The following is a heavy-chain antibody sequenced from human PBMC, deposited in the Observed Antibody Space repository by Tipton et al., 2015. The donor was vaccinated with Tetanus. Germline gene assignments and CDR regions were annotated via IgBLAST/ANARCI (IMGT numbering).Heavy chain of an antibody. CDR2: IYYTGST. D-gene: IGHD2-21*01. J-gene: IGHJ6*02. CDR3: ARLTGHSMDVVDYYYFGMDV. CDR1: GGSMNSYY. V-gene: IGHV4-59*01. Sequence: TLSLTCTVSGGSMNSYYWSWIRQPPGKGLEWTGYIYYTGSTNYNPSLKSGVTISLDTSKNQFSLKLTSVSAADTAVYYCARLTGHSMDVVDYYYFGMDVWGQGTKVTVSS.